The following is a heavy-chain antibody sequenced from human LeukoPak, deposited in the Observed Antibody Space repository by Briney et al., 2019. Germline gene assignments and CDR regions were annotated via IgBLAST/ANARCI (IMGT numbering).Heavy chain of an antibody. V-gene: IGHV4-61*02. D-gene: IGHD3-10*01. CDR3: AREPSSTMVRGVTGVA. Sequence: PSETLSLTCTVSGGSISSGSYYWSWIRQPAGKGLEWIGRIYTSGSTNYNPSLKSRVTISVDTSKNQFSLKLSSVTAADTAVYYCAREPSSTMVRGVTGVAWGQGTLVTVSS. CDR1: GGSISSGSYY. J-gene: IGHJ4*02. CDR2: IYTSGST.